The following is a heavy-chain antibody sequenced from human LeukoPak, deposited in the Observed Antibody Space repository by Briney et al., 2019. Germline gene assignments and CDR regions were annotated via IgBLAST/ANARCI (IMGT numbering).Heavy chain of an antibody. Sequence: TSETLSLTCTVSGYSISSGYYWGWIRQPPGKGLEWIGSIYHSGSTYYNPSLKSRVTISVDRSKNQFSLKLSSVTAADTAVYYCAREGRFLEWFDYWGQGTLVTVSS. CDR1: GYSISSGYY. J-gene: IGHJ4*02. CDR3: AREGRFLEWFDY. V-gene: IGHV4-38-2*02. D-gene: IGHD3-3*01. CDR2: IYHSGST.